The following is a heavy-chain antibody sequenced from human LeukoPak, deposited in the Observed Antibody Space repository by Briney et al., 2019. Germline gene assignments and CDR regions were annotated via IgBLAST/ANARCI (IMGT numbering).Heavy chain of an antibody. J-gene: IGHJ5*02. CDR1: GGSIRSYY. CDR3: ARRRVGAISSYNWFDP. D-gene: IGHD1-26*01. CDR2: IYTSGST. Sequence: SETLSLTCTVSGGSIRSYYWSWIRQPAGKGLEWIGRIYTSGSTNYNPSLKSRVTMSVDTSKNQFSLKLNSVTAADTAVYYCARRRVGAISSYNWFDPGAQGTLVTVPS. V-gene: IGHV4-4*07.